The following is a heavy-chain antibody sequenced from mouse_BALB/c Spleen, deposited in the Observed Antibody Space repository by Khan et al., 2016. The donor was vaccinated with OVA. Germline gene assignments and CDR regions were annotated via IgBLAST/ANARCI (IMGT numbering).Heavy chain of an antibody. CDR2: IDPANGYT. Sequence: EVQLQQPGAELVKPGASVKLSCTTSGFNIKDTYIYWVKQRPEQGLVWIGRIDPANGYTKCDPRFRGKATITTDTSSNTAYLQLSSLTSEDTAVYNCARVTSDSRTYWGQGTLVTVSS. J-gene: IGHJ3*01. D-gene: IGHD3-2*01. CDR3: ARVTSDSRTY. V-gene: IGHV14-3*02. CDR1: GFNIKDTY.